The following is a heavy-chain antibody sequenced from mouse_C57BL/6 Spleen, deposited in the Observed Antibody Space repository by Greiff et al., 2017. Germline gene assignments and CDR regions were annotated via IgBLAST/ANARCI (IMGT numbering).Heavy chain of an antibody. V-gene: IGHV1-52*01. J-gene: IGHJ2*01. CDR2: IDPSDSET. CDR1: GYTFTSYW. Sequence: VQLQQPGAELVRPGSSVKLSCKASGYTFTSYWMHWVKQRPIQGLEWIGNIDPSDSETHSNQKFKDKATLTVDKSSSTAYMPLSSLTSEYSAVYYCARWEDYHFDYWGQGTTLTVSS. CDR3: ARWEDYHFDY. D-gene: IGHD2-4*01.